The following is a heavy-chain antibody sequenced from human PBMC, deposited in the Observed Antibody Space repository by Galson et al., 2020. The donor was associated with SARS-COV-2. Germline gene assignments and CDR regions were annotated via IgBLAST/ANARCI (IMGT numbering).Heavy chain of an antibody. J-gene: IGHJ4*02. V-gene: IGHV3-53*01. CDR1: GVTVSGSH. CDR2: IQSGGDT. D-gene: IGHD5-18*01. Sequence: GGSLRLSCAASGVTVSGSHMNWVRQAPGKGLEWLSSIQSGGDTHYAGSVRGRFTISRDNSKNSVFLQMNSLRADDTAIYYCARDILGDGFSHYDYWGQGTLVTVSS. CDR3: ARDILGDGFSHYDY.